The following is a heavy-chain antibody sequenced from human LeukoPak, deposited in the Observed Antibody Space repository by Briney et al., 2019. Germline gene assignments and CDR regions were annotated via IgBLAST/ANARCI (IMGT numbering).Heavy chain of an antibody. J-gene: IGHJ3*02. CDR3: ARRPKYYDFWSGYTDAFDI. CDR2: IYTSGST. V-gene: IGHV4-61*02. D-gene: IGHD3-3*01. CDR1: GGSISSGSYY. Sequence: SQTLSLTCTVSGGSISSGSYYWSWIRQPAGKGLEWIGRIYTSGSTNYNPSLKSRVTISVDTSKNQFSLKLSSVTAADTAVYYCARRPKYYDFWSGYTDAFDIWGQGTMVTVSS.